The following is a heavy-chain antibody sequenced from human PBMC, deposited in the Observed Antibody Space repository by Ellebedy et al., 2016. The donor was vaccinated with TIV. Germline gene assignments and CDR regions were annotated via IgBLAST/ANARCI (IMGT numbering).Heavy chain of an antibody. CDR2: ISSSSSYI. CDR3: AGSGSYHLFLFDY. D-gene: IGHD1-26*01. J-gene: IGHJ4*02. V-gene: IGHV3-21*01. CDR1: RFNFSDYA. Sequence: GGSLRLXXTASRFNFSDYAMNWVRQAPGKGLEWVSSISSSSSYIYYADSVKGRFTISRDNAKNSLYLQMNSLRAEDTAVYYCAGSGSYHLFLFDYWGQGTLVTVSS.